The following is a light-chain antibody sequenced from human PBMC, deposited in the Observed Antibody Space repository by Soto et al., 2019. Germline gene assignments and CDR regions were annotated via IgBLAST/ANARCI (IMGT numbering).Light chain of an antibody. J-gene: IGLJ1*01. CDR3: CSYAGNSEV. CDR2: EVT. V-gene: IGLV2-23*02. CDR1: NGDVGCFNL. Sequence: QSVLTQPASVSGSPGQSITIPCTGTNGDVGCFNLFSWYQQHPGKAPKLLIYEVTVRPSGFSNRFSGSKSGSTASLTISGLQPDDEADYYCCSYAGNSEVFGTGTKVTVL.